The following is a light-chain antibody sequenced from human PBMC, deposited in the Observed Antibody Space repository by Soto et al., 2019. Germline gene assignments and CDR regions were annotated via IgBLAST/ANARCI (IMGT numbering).Light chain of an antibody. J-gene: IGLJ3*02. CDR1: RSDVGGYNY. CDR3: SSYTSSTSLV. CDR2: DVS. Sequence: QSALTQPASVSGSPGQSITISCTGTRSDVGGYNYVSWYQQHPGKAPKVMIHDVSNRPSGVSNRFSGSKSGNTASLTISGLQAEDEGDYYCSSYTSSTSLVFGGGTKVTVL. V-gene: IGLV2-14*01.